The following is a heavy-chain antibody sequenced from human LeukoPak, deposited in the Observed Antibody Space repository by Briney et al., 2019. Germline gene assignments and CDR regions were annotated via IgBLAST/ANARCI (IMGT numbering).Heavy chain of an antibody. CDR1: GFTFSSYG. J-gene: IGHJ6*03. CDR3: AKDRGGRDTIFGVVITYYYMDV. CDR2: IRYDGSNK. Sequence: GRSLRLSCAASGFTFSSYGMHWVRQAPGKGLEWVAFIRYDGSNKYYADSVKGRFTISRDNSKNTLYLQMNSLRAEDTAVYYCAKDRGGRDTIFGVVITYYYMDVWGKGTTVTVSS. D-gene: IGHD3-3*01. V-gene: IGHV3-30*02.